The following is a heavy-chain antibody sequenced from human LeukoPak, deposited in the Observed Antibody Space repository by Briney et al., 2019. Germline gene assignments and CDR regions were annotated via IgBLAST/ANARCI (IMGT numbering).Heavy chain of an antibody. CDR2: IKQDGSEK. CDR1: GFTFSSYW. V-gene: IGHV3-7*01. D-gene: IGHD6-13*01. J-gene: IGHJ6*03. CDR3: ARAPASSSLFIYYYYMDV. Sequence: GGSLRLSCAASGFTFSSYWMSWVRQAPGKGLEWVANIKQDGSEKYYVDSVKGRFTISRDNAKNSLYLQMNSLRAEDTAVYYCARAPASSSLFIYYYYMDVWGKGTTVTVSS.